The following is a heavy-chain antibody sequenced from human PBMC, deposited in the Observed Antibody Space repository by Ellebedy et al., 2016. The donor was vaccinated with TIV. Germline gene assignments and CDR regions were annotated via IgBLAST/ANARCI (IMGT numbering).Heavy chain of an antibody. CDR3: ARERYFGSGSSNWFDP. CDR1: GGPFSGYY. Sequence: SETLSLTCAGYGGPFSGYYWSWIRHPAGKGLEWIGHIYTSGSTNYNPSLKSRVTMSVDTSNNQFSLKLSSVTAADTAVYYCARERYFGSGSSNWFDPWGQGTLVTVSS. D-gene: IGHD3-10*01. V-gene: IGHV4-4*07. J-gene: IGHJ5*02. CDR2: IYTSGST.